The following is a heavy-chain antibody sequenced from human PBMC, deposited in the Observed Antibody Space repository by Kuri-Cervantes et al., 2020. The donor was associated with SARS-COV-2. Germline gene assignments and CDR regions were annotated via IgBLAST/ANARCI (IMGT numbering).Heavy chain of an antibody. Sequence: ESLKISCTVPGGSISSYYWSWIRQPPGKGLEWIGYIYYSGSTNYNPSLKSRVTISVDTSKNQFSLKLSSVTAADTAVYYCARDFGYCSGGSCSEDAFDIWGQGTMVTVSS. CDR3: ARDFGYCSGGSCSEDAFDI. CDR2: IYYSGST. CDR1: GGSISSYY. D-gene: IGHD2-15*01. V-gene: IGHV4-59*01. J-gene: IGHJ3*02.